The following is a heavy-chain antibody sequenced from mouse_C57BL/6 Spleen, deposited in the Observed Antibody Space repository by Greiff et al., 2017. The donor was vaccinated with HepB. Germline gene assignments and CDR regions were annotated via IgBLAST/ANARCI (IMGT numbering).Heavy chain of an antibody. CDR3: AVNWGGTDYFDY. D-gene: IGHD4-1*01. V-gene: IGHV14-2*01. CDR2: IDPEDGET. J-gene: IGHJ2*01. Sequence: EVKLMESGAELVKPGASVKLSCTASGFNIKDYYMHWVKQRTEQGLEWIGRIDPEDGETKYAPKFQGKATITADTSSNTAYLQLSSLTSEDTAVYYCAVNWGGTDYFDYWGQGTTLTVSS. CDR1: GFNIKDYY.